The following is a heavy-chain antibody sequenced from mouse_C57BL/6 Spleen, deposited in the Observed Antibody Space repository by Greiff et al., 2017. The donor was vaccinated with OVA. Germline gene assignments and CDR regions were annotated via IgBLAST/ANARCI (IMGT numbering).Heavy chain of an antibody. D-gene: IGHD2-3*01. CDR1: GYTFTSYG. CDR3: ASREYDGYYVAMDY. J-gene: IGHJ4*01. CDR2: IYPRSGNT. V-gene: IGHV1-81*01. Sequence: QVQLQQSGAELARPGASVKLSCKASGYTFTSYGISWVKQRTGQGLEWIGEIYPRSGNTYYNEKFKGKATLTADKSSSTAYMELRSLTSEDSAVYFCASREYDGYYVAMDYWGQGTSVTVSS.